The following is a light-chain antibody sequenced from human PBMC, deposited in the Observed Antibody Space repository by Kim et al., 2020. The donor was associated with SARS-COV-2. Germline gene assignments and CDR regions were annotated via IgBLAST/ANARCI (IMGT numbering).Light chain of an antibody. CDR2: EDN. CDR1: SGSVAANF. J-gene: IGLJ2*01. Sequence: KTVTTSGPRSSGSVAANFVQWYQQCPGSAPTLVIYEDNRRPSGIPNRFSGSIRSSSNSASLTISGLRTEDEADYYCQSYDTNNHVVFGGGTQLTVL. CDR3: QSYDTNNHVV. V-gene: IGLV6-57*03.